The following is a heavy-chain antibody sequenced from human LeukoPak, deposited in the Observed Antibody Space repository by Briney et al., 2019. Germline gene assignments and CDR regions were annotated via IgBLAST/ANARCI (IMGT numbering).Heavy chain of an antibody. Sequence: GGSLRLSCAASGFTFSSYAMSWARQAPGKGLEWVSAISGSGGSTHYADSVKGRFTISRDNSKNTLYLQMNSLRAEDTAVYYCAKDLLEMATHAGYYFDYWGQGTLVTVSS. CDR3: AKDLLEMATHAGYYFDY. CDR2: ISGSGGST. V-gene: IGHV3-23*01. CDR1: GFTFSSYA. D-gene: IGHD5-24*01. J-gene: IGHJ4*02.